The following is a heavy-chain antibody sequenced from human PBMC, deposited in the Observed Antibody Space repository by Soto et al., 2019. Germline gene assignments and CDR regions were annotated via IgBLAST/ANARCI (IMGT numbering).Heavy chain of an antibody. V-gene: IGHV3-48*03. CDR1: GFTFSSYE. Sequence: GGSLRLSCAASGFTFSSYEMNWVRQAPGKGLEWVSYISSSGSTIYYADSVKGRFTIARDNAKNSLYLQMNSLRAEDTAVYYCARDKYQLLYAFDIWGQGTMVTVPS. D-gene: IGHD2-2*01. J-gene: IGHJ3*02. CDR3: ARDKYQLLYAFDI. CDR2: ISSSGSTI.